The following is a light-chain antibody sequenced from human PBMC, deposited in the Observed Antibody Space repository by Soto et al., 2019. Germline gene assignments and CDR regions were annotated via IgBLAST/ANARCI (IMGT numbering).Light chain of an antibody. J-gene: IGKJ1*01. CDR2: GAS. Sequence: EIEMTQSPATLSVSPGERATLSCWASQSVSSNLAWYQQKPGQAPRLLIIGASARAPSIPARFSGSGSGTEFTLTINNLQSEDFAVCYCQQYNQWPATFGQGTKVDLK. CDR3: QQYNQWPAT. V-gene: IGKV3-15*01. CDR1: QSVSSN.